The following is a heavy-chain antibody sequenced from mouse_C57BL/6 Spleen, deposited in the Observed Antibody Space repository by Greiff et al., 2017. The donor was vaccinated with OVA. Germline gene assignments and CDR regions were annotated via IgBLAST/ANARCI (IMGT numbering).Heavy chain of an antibody. D-gene: IGHD4-1*01. J-gene: IGHJ4*01. CDR1: GYTFTDYE. CDR3: TRSGTYYYAMDY. V-gene: IGHV1-15*01. Sequence: VQLKQSGAELVRPGASVTLSCKASGYTFTDYEMHWVKQTPVHGLEWIGAIDPETGGTAYNQKFKGKAILTADKSSSTAYMELRSLTSEDSAVYYCTRSGTYYYAMDYWGQGTSVTVSS. CDR2: IDPETGGT.